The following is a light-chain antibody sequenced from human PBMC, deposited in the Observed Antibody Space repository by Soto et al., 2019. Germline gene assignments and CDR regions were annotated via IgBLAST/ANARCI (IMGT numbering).Light chain of an antibody. CDR2: GAS. Sequence: EIVMTQSPATLSVSPGERAALSCRASQSVNSNFAWYQQKPGQAPRLLIYGASTRATDIPARFSGSGSGTEFTLTISSLQSEDFAFYYCQQYNNWPYTFGQGTKLEIK. V-gene: IGKV3-15*01. CDR3: QQYNNWPYT. CDR1: QSVNSN. J-gene: IGKJ2*01.